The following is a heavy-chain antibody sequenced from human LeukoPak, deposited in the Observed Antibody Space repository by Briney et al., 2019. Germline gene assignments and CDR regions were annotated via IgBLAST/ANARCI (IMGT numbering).Heavy chain of an antibody. CDR3: ARVGVLDTAMPIYYFDY. D-gene: IGHD5-18*01. V-gene: IGHV4-34*01. Sequence: SETLSLTCAVYGGSFSGYYWSWIRQPPGKGLEWIGEINHSGSTNYNPSLKSRVTISVDTSKNQFSLRLSSVTAADTAVYYCARVGVLDTAMPIYYFDYWGQGTLVTVSS. CDR2: INHSGST. CDR1: GGSFSGYY. J-gene: IGHJ4*02.